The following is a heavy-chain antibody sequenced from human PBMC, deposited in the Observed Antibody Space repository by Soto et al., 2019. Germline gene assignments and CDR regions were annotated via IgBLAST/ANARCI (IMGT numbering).Heavy chain of an antibody. J-gene: IGHJ3*02. Sequence: RGSLRISYEASGVKFSSYGMHWVRQAPGKGLEWVAGITWNGGSKGYADSVKGRFTISRDNAKNSLYLQMNSLRAEDTALYHCARGNIGYCSGGSCYADAFDIWGQGTMVTVSS. CDR1: GVKFSSYG. D-gene: IGHD2-15*01. CDR2: ITWNGGSK. CDR3: ARGNIGYCSGGSCYADAFDI. V-gene: IGHV3-20*01.